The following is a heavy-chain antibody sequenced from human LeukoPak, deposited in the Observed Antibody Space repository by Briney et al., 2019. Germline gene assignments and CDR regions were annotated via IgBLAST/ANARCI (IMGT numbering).Heavy chain of an antibody. CDR2: VSSSGSSI. Sequence: GGSLRLSCAASGFTFSDYYMSWIRQAPGKGLEWISYVSSSGSSIYYADSVKGRFIISRDNAKRSLNLQMNSLRVEDTAVYYCASARPRWDFDYWGQGTLVTVSS. J-gene: IGHJ4*02. CDR3: ASARPRWDFDY. D-gene: IGHD5-24*01. CDR1: GFTFSDYY. V-gene: IGHV3-11*04.